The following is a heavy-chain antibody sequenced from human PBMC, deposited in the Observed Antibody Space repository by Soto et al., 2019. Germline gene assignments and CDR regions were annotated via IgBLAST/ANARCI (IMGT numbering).Heavy chain of an antibody. J-gene: IGHJ5*02. CDR3: ARRGTTFSEWFSMPNNWFDP. Sequence: XETLSLTCTVSGGSISSSSYYWGWIRQPPGKGLEWIGSIYYSGSTYYNPSLKSRVTISVDTSKNQFSLKLSSVTAADTAVYYCARRGTTFSEWFSMPNNWFDPWGQGTLVTVSS. CDR2: IYYSGST. V-gene: IGHV4-39*01. D-gene: IGHD3-3*01. CDR1: GGSISSSSYY.